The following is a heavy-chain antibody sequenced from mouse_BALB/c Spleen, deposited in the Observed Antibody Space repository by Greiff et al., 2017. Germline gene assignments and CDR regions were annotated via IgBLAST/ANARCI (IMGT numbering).Heavy chain of an antibody. CDR3: ARFATMITKRVYYYAMDY. V-gene: IGHV3-2*02. D-gene: IGHD2-4*01. CDR1: GYSITSDYA. Sequence: EVQLQESGPGLVKPSQSLSLTCTVTGYSITSDYAWNWIRQFPGNKLEWMGYISYSGSTSYNPSLKSRISITRDTSKNQFFLQLNSVTTEDTATYYCARFATMITKRVYYYAMDYWGQGTSVTVSS. J-gene: IGHJ4*01. CDR2: ISYSGST.